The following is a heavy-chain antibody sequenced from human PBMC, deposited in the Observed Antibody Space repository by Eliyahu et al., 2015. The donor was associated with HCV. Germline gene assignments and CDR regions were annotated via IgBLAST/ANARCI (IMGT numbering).Heavy chain of an antibody. D-gene: IGHD3-10*01. V-gene: IGHV1-2*02. CDR1: GYTFTDYY. J-gene: IGHJ3*02. CDR2: INPNSGGT. Sequence: GASVKVSCKASGYTFTDYYMHWVRQAPGQGLEWMGWINPNSGGTNYAQKFQGRVTMTRDTSISTAYMELSRVRSDDTAVYYFSRGFVRDRAFDIWGQGTMVTVSS. CDR3: SRGFVRDRAFDI.